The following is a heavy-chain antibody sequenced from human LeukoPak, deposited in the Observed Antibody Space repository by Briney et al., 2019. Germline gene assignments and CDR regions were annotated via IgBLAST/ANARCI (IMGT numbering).Heavy chain of an antibody. Sequence: GGSLRLSCAASGFTFDDYAMHWVRQAPGKGLEWVSSISWNSGSIGYGDSVKGRFTISRDNAKNSLYLHMNSLRAEDTALYYCAKDTKYGWKLENAFDIWGQGTMVTVSS. J-gene: IGHJ3*02. CDR2: ISWNSGSI. CDR1: GFTFDDYA. D-gene: IGHD1-26*01. V-gene: IGHV3-9*01. CDR3: AKDTKYGWKLENAFDI.